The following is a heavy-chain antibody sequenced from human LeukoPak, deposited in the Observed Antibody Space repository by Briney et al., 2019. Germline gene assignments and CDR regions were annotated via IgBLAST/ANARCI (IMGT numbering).Heavy chain of an antibody. CDR1: GGSIGIYH. Sequence: PSETLSLTCTVSGGSIGIYHWTWIRHSAGKGLEWLGRTYASGDFNYNPFLKSRVTMSVDTYKNQFSLNLNSVTAADTAVYYCARGWAPRGQKSCFDYWGRGTLVTVSS. CDR3: ARGWAPRGQKSCFDY. CDR2: TYASGDF. V-gene: IGHV4-4*07. D-gene: IGHD1-26*01. J-gene: IGHJ4*02.